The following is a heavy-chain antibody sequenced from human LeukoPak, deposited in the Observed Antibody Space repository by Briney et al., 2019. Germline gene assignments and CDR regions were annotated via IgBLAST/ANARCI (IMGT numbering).Heavy chain of an antibody. V-gene: IGHV3-74*01. D-gene: IGHD6-19*01. CDR3: ATKQWLAPPPDS. Sequence: PGGSLRLSCAASGFTLSKYWMLWVRQAPGKGLESVSRINTDGTVTTYADSVKGRCTVSRDKADNTMFLQMNSVRDEDTAVYYCATKQWLAPPPDSWGQGTPVTVSS. CDR1: GFTLSKYW. CDR2: INTDGTVT. J-gene: IGHJ4*02.